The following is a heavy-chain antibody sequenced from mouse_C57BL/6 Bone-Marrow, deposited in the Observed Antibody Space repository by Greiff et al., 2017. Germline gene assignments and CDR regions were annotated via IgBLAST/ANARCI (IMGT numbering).Heavy chain of an antibody. CDR2: IRNKANGYTT. J-gene: IGHJ1*03. Sequence: VMLVASGGGLVQPGGSLSLSCAASGFTFTDYYMSWVRQPPGKALEWLGFIRNKANGYTTEYSASVKGRFTISRDNSQSILYLQRNALRAEDSATYYCARFDYYGSSYGYWYFEVWGTGTTVTVSS. V-gene: IGHV7-3*01. CDR3: ARFDYYGSSYGYWYFEV. CDR1: GFTFTDYY. D-gene: IGHD1-1*01.